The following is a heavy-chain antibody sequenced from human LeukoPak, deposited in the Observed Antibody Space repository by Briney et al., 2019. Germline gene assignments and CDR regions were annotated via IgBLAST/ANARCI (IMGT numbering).Heavy chain of an antibody. V-gene: IGHV1-2*02. Sequence: ASVKVSCKASGYTFTGYYMHWVRQAPGQGLEWMGWINPNSGGTNYAQKFQGRVTMTRDTSISTAYMELSRLRSDDTAVYYCARVRGRSSGWYPFDYWGQGTLVTVSS. CDR1: GYTFTGYY. CDR3: ARVRGRSSGWYPFDY. D-gene: IGHD6-19*01. CDR2: INPNSGGT. J-gene: IGHJ4*02.